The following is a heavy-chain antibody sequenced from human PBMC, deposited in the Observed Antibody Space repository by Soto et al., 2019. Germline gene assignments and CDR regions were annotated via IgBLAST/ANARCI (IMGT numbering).Heavy chain of an antibody. D-gene: IGHD6-13*01. J-gene: IGHJ3*02. CDR1: GVSISSYY. Sequence: QVQLQESGPGLVKTSETLSLTCTVSGVSISSYYWSWIRQPPGKGLEWIGYIYYSGSTNYNPSLTSRVTISVDTSKNQSSLKLSSVTAADTAVYYGARRRQQLVNHYAFDIWGQGTMVTVSS. CDR3: ARRRQQLVNHYAFDI. CDR2: IYYSGST. V-gene: IGHV4-59*01.